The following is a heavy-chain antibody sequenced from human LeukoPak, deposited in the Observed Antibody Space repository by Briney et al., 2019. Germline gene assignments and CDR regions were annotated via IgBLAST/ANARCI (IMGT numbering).Heavy chain of an antibody. J-gene: IGHJ4*02. D-gene: IGHD5-18*01. V-gene: IGHV2-5*01. CDR2: IYWNDDK. Sequence: ESGPALVKPTQTLTLTCTFSGFSLSTSGVGVGWIRQPPGKALEWLALIYWNDDKRYSPSLKSRLTITKDTSKNQVVLTMTNMDPVDTATYYCAHRPFDRNLGAMVFDYWGQGTLVTVSS. CDR1: GFSLSTSGVG. CDR3: AHRPFDRNLGAMVFDY.